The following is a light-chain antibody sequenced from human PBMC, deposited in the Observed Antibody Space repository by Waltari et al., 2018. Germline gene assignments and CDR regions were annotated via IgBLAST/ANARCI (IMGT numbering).Light chain of an antibody. Sequence: QSALTQPRSVSGSPAQAVTLSCTGTSRDVGCYNYVSWYQQHPGKAPKLMIYDVSKRPSGVPDRFSGSESGNTASLTISGLQAEDEADYYCCSYAGSYTYVFGTGTKVTVL. V-gene: IGLV2-11*01. CDR2: DVS. CDR3: CSYAGSYTYV. J-gene: IGLJ1*01. CDR1: SRDVGCYNY.